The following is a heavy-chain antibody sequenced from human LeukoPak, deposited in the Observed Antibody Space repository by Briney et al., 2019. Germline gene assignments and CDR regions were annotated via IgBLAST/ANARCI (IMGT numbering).Heavy chain of an antibody. J-gene: IGHJ4*02. V-gene: IGHV3-43*02. CDR3: AKEFSGSYEN. CDR2: ISRDGGTT. Sequence: GSLRLSCATSGFPFGDYAFHWVRQVTGKGLEWVCSISRDGGTTSYGESVRGRFTISRDNNKNSLFLYMNSLRSEDSALYFCAKEFSGSYENWGQGALVTVSS. CDR1: GFPFGDYA. D-gene: IGHD3-10*01.